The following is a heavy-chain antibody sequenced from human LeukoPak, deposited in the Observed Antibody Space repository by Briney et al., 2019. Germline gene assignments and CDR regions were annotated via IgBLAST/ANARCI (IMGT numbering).Heavy chain of an antibody. D-gene: IGHD1-26*01. CDR1: GYTFSSYA. J-gene: IGHJ5*02. CDR3: ARDTPGTYSGSYAGTNWFDP. V-gene: IGHV3-30*04. CDR2: ISYDGSNK. Sequence: GGSLRLSCAASGYTFSSYAMHWVRQAPGKGLEWVAVISYDGSNKYYADSVKGRFTISRDNSKNTLYLQMNSLRAEDTAVYYCARDTPGTYSGSYAGTNWFDPWGQGTLVTVSS.